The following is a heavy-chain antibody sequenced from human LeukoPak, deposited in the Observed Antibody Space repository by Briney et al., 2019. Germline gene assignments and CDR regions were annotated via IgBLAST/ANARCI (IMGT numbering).Heavy chain of an antibody. D-gene: IGHD1-14*01. J-gene: IGHJ3*01. CDR3: ATSVGSLLQPEEAFDL. CDR1: GDSISSTYY. Sequence: SETLSLTCTVSGDSISSTYYWGWIRQPPGRGLEWIGNIYHDGSTDHKSSLKSRVTISRNTSKKQSSLTLTSLTATDTAVYFCATSVGSLLQPEEAFDLWGQGTMITVSS. V-gene: IGHV4-38-2*02. CDR2: IYHDGST.